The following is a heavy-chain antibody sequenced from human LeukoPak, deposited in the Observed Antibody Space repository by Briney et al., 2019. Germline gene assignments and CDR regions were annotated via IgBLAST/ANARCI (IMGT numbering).Heavy chain of an antibody. V-gene: IGHV3-74*01. CDR3: ARASTVTTCLWD. J-gene: IGHJ4*02. D-gene: IGHD4-17*01. Sequence: PGGSLRPSCAASGFTFSSYWMYWVRQAPGKGLVWVSRINSDGSSTSYADSVKGRFTISRDNAKNTLSLQINSLRAEDTAVYYCARASTVTTCLWDWGQGTLVTVSS. CDR2: INSDGSST. CDR1: GFTFSSYW.